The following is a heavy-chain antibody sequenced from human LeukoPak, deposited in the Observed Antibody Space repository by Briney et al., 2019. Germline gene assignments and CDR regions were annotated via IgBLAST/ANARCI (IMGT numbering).Heavy chain of an antibody. J-gene: IGHJ4*02. CDR3: ARAVRDYGGNLYYFDY. V-gene: IGHV1-8*03. D-gene: IGHD4-23*01. CDR2: MNPNSGNT. Sequence: GASVKVSCKASGYTFTSYDINWVRQATGQGLEWMGWMNPNSGNTGYAQKFQGRVTITRNTSISTAYMELSSLRSEDTAVYYCARAVRDYGGNLYYFDYWGQGTLVTVSS. CDR1: GYTFTSYD.